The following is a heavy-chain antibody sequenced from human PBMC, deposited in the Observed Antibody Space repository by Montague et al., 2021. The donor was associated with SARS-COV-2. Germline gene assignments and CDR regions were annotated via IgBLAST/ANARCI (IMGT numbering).Heavy chain of an antibody. CDR3: ARDAHIGSTWPFSGHGMDV. V-gene: IGHV6-1*01. CDR2: TNYRSKWYY. Sequence: CAISGDSVSSNNAAWNWIRQSPSRGLEWLGRTNYRSKWYYDYAVSVKSRILIIPNTSENQFSLQLNSVTPEDTAVYYCARDAHIGSTWPFSGHGMDVWGQGTTVTVSS. D-gene: IGHD6-13*01. CDR1: GDSVSSNNAA. J-gene: IGHJ6*02.